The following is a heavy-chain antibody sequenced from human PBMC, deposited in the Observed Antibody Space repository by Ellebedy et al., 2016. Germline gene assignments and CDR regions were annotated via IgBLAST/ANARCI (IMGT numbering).Heavy chain of an antibody. CDR2: ISYDGSDK. CDR1: GFTFSNYA. CDR3: ANKSPRGYGMDV. Sequence: GGSLRLSXAASGFTFSNYAMTWVRQAPGKGLECVAVISYDGSDKYYADSVKGRFDISRDNSKNTLYLQMNSLKTEDTAVYYCANKSPRGYGMDVWGHGTTVTVSS. J-gene: IGHJ6*02. V-gene: IGHV3-30*09. D-gene: IGHD3-10*01.